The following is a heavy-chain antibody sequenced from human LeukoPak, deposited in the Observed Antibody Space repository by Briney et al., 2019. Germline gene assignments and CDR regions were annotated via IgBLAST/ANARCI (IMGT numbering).Heavy chain of an antibody. CDR3: ANDVKLGARGDY. V-gene: IGHV3-23*01. CDR1: GFTCSSYA. CDR2: ISGSGGST. D-gene: IGHD1-26*01. J-gene: IGHJ4*02. Sequence: GGSLRLSCAASGFTCSSYAMSWVRQAPGKGLEWVSAISGSGGSTYYADSVKGRFTISRDNSKNTLYLQMNSLRAEDTAVYYCANDVKLGARGDYWGQGTLVTVSS.